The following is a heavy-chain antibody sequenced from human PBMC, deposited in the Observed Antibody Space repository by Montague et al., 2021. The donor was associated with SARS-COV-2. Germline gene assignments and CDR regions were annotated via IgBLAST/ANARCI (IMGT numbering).Heavy chain of an antibody. J-gene: IGHJ6*02. V-gene: IGHV4-31*03. Sequence: TLSLTCTVSGGSISSGGYYWSWIRQHPGKGLEWIGYTYYSGSTYYNPSLESRVTISVDTSKNQFSLKLSSVTAADTAVYYCARVSVEMATMGVYYYYGMDVWGQGTTVTVSS. CDR2: TYYSGST. CDR3: ARVSVEMATMGVYYYYGMDV. CDR1: GGSISSGGYY. D-gene: IGHD5-24*01.